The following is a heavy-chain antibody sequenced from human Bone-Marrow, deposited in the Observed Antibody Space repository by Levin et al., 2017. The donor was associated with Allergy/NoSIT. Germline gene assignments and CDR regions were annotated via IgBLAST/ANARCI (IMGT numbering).Heavy chain of an antibody. D-gene: IGHD3-22*01. CDR3: ARDYTMIVVWYMDV. V-gene: IGHV3-30-3*01. CDR2: ISYDGSNK. Sequence: GESLKISCAASGFTFSSYAMHWVRQAPGKGLEWVAVISYDGSNKYYADSVKGRFTISRDNSKNTLYLQMNSLRAEDTAVYYCARDYTMIVVWYMDVWGQGTTVTVSS. J-gene: IGHJ6*03. CDR1: GFTFSSYA.